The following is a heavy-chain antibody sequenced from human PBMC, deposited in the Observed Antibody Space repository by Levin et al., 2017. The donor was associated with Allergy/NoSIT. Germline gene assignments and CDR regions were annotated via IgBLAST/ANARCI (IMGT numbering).Heavy chain of an antibody. CDR1: GGSFSGYY. CDR3: ARGFPRPRYCSGGSCYGGVSWFDP. V-gene: IGHV4-34*01. Sequence: SQTLSLTCAVYGGSFSGYYWSWIRQPPGKGLEWIGEINHSGSTNYNPSLKSRVTISVDTSKNQFSLKLSSVTAADTAVYYCARGFPRPRYCSGGSCYGGVSWFDPWGQGTLVTVSS. D-gene: IGHD2-15*01. J-gene: IGHJ5*02. CDR2: INHSGST.